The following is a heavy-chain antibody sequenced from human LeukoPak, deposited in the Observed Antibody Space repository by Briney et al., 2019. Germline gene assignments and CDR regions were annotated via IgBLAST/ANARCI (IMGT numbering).Heavy chain of an antibody. CDR1: GFTFSSYA. Sequence: GGCLRLSCAASGFTFSSYAMSWVRQAPGKGLEWVSAISGSGGSTYYADSVKGRFTISRDNSKNTLYLQMNSLRAEDTAVYYCARDLGSYYTYFDYWGQGTLVTVSS. D-gene: IGHD1-26*01. CDR3: ARDLGSYYTYFDY. V-gene: IGHV3-23*01. CDR2: ISGSGGST. J-gene: IGHJ4*02.